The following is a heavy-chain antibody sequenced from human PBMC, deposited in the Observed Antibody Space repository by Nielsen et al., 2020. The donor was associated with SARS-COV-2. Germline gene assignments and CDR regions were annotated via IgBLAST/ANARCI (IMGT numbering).Heavy chain of an antibody. CDR3: AGLPYYGMDV. Sequence: SETLSLTCTVSGGSISSYYWSWSRQPQGKGLEWIGYIYYSGSTNYNPALKSRVTISVDTSKNQFSLKLSSVTAADTAVYYCAGLPYYGMDVWGQGTTVTVSS. V-gene: IGHV4-59*01. J-gene: IGHJ6*02. CDR2: IYYSGST. CDR1: GGSISSYY.